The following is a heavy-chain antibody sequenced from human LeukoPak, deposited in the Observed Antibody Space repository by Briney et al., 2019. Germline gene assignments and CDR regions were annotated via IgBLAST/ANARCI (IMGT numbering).Heavy chain of an antibody. V-gene: IGHV3-21*01. D-gene: IGHD2-21*02. Sequence: GGSQRLSCRASGFTFSSYSMNWVRQAPGKGRDWFSSISSSSSYIYYADSLKGRFTISRDNAKNSLYLQMNSLRAEDTAVYYCARNPDGGPYCGGDCYSYGMDVWGQGTTVTVSS. CDR3: ARNPDGGPYCGGDCYSYGMDV. J-gene: IGHJ6*02. CDR2: ISSSSSYI. CDR1: GFTFSSYS.